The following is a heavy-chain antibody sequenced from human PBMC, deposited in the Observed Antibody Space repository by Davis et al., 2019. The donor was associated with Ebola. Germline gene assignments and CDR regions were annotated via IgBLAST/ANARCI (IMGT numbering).Heavy chain of an antibody. CDR2: IKQDGSEK. D-gene: IGHD1-26*01. J-gene: IGHJ4*02. Sequence: GESLKISCAASGFTFSSYWMSWVRQAPGKGLEWVANIKQDGSEKYYVDSVKGRFTISRENAKNSLYLQMNSLRAGDTAVYYCARGSVGAADYWGQGTLVTVSS. V-gene: IGHV3-7*01. CDR1: GFTFSSYW. CDR3: ARGSVGAADY.